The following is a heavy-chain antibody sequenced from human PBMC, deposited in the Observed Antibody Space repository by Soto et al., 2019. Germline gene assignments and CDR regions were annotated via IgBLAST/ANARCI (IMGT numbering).Heavy chain of an antibody. CDR2: ISSSSSYI. V-gene: IGHV3-21*01. CDR3: ARDSSSYFDY. D-gene: IGHD6-6*01. Sequence: EVQLVESGGGLVKPGGSLRLSCAASGFTFSSYSMNWVRQAPGNGLEWVSSISSSSSYIYYADSVKGRFTISRDNAKNSLYLQMYSLRAEDTAVYDCARDSSSYFDYWGQGTLVTVSS. CDR1: GFTFSSYS. J-gene: IGHJ4*02.